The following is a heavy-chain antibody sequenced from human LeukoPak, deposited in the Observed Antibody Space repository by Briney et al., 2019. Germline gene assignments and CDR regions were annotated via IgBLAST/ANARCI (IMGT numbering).Heavy chain of an antibody. CDR3: ARWSGGYRYYYHYGMDV. V-gene: IGHV4-34*01. CDR1: GGSFSGYY. D-gene: IGHD3-22*01. Sequence: SETLSLTCAVYGGSFSGYYWSWIRQPPGKGLEWIGEINHSGSTNYNPSLKSRVTISVDTSKNQFSLKLSSVTAADTAVYYCARWSGGYRYYYHYGMDVWGQGTTVTVSS. CDR2: INHSGST. J-gene: IGHJ6*02.